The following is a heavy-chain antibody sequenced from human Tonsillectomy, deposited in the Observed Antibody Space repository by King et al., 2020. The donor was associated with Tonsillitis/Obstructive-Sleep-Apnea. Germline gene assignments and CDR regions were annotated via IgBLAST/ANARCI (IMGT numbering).Heavy chain of an antibody. D-gene: IGHD3-10*01. Sequence: VPLQESGPGLVKPSETLSLTCTVSGGSISSYYWTWIRPPPGKRLEWIGYIYYSGSTNYNPSLKSRVTMSLDTSKNQLSLKLNSVTAADTAVYYCARDDITMVQGIIITAGLDYWGQGTLVTVSS. V-gene: IGHV4-59*01. J-gene: IGHJ4*02. CDR3: ARDDITMVQGIIITAGLDY. CDR2: IYYSGST. CDR1: GGSISSYY.